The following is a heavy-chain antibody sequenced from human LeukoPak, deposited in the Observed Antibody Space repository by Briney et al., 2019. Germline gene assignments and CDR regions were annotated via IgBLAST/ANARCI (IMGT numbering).Heavy chain of an antibody. CDR3: SSPKRPDEGTGPHN. Sequence: GASAKVSCKASGYTFSSYYIHWVRHAPRQGVQWRGVINPTGSNSTYEEAFHGRVTMTRDTSTNTANIQLSSLRSTAPSVYYSSSPKRPDEGTGPHNWGQGTQVTVSS. V-gene: IGHV1-46*01. CDR1: GYTFSSYY. J-gene: IGHJ4*02. CDR2: INPTGSNS. D-gene: IGHD2-8*02.